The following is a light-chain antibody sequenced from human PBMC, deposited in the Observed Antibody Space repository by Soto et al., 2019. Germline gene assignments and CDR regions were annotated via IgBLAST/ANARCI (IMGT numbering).Light chain of an antibody. CDR1: RRFPAN. CDR3: QQYNDWPPRWT. V-gene: IGKV3-15*01. CDR2: RAS. J-gene: IGKJ1*01. Sequence: EIVMTQSPATLSLSPGEGATFPCRAIRRFPANLAWYQQKPAQAPRLLFYRASTRATGIPARFSGGGSGTEFTLTISSLQSEDFAVYICQQYNDWPPRWTFGQGTKVEIK.